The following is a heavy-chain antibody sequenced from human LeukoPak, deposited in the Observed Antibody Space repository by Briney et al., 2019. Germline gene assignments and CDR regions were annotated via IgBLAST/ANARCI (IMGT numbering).Heavy chain of an antibody. CDR3: AKDSLYYYDSSGIETTDDP. CDR2: IRYDGSNK. V-gene: IGHV3-30*02. Sequence: PGGSLRLSCAASGFTFSSYGMHWVRQAPGKGLEWVAFIRYDGSNKYYADSVKGRFTISRDNSKNTLYLQMNSLRAEDTAVYYCAKDSLYYYDSSGIETTDDPWGQGTLVTVSS. CDR1: GFTFSSYG. D-gene: IGHD3-22*01. J-gene: IGHJ5*02.